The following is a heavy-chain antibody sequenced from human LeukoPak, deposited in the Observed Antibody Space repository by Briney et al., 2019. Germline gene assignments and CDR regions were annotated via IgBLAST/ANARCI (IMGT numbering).Heavy chain of an antibody. CDR3: ARDKEDYYDSSWWT. D-gene: IGHD3-22*01. CDR1: GGTFSSYA. CDR2: IIPILGIA. Sequence: ASVKVSCKASGGTFSSYAISWVRQAPGQGLEWMGRIIPILGIANYAQKFQGRVTITADKSTSTAYMELSSLRSEDTAVYYCARDKEDYYDSSWWTLGQGTLVTVSS. V-gene: IGHV1-69*04. J-gene: IGHJ5*02.